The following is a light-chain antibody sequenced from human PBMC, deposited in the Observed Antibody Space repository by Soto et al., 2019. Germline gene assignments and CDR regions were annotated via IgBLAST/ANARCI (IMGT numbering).Light chain of an antibody. CDR2: DAT. J-gene: IGKJ2*01. CDR3: QQRYNWPPYT. V-gene: IGKV3-11*01. Sequence: EIVLTQSPATLSLSPGERATLSCRARQTVSSYLAWYQQKPGQAPRLLIYDATNRATGIPDRFSGSGSGTDFTLTISSLEPEDVAVYYCQQRYNWPPYTFGQGTKLEIK. CDR1: QTVSSY.